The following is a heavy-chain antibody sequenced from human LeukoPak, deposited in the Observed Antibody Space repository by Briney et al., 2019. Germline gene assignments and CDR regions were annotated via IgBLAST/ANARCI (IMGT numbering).Heavy chain of an antibody. CDR1: GYTFTGYY. CDR3: ARTPVQLRFLEWRGDWFDL. Sequence: ASVKVSCKASGYTFTGYYMHWVRQAPGQGLEWMGWINPNSGGTNYAQKFQGRVTMTRDTSISTAYMELSRLRSDDTAVYYCARTPVQLRFLEWRGDWFDLWGQGTLVTVSS. CDR2: INPNSGGT. J-gene: IGHJ5*02. V-gene: IGHV1-2*02. D-gene: IGHD3-3*01.